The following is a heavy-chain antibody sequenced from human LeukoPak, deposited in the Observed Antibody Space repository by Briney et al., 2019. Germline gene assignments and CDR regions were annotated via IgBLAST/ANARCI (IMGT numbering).Heavy chain of an antibody. J-gene: IGHJ4*02. Sequence: GGSLRLSCAASAFTFRSYAMIWVRQAPGKGLEWVSGISGSGGSTYYSDSAKGRFTISRDNSNNTLYLQMNSLRAEDTAVCYCAKGAASRGYTYVANWGQGTLVTVSS. CDR3: AKGAASRGYTYVAN. V-gene: IGHV3-23*01. CDR2: ISGSGGST. D-gene: IGHD5-18*01. CDR1: AFTFRSYA.